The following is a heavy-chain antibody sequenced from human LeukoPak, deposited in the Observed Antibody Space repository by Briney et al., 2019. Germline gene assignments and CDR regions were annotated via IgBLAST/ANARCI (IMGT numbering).Heavy chain of an antibody. CDR2: ISYDGSNK. Sequence: GGSLRLSCAASGFTFSSYGMHWVRQAPGKGLEWMAVISYDGSNKYYADSVKGRFTISRDNSKNTLYLQMNSLRAEDTAVYYCAKDVDRYSSSWFSIDYWGQGTLVTVSS. D-gene: IGHD6-13*01. V-gene: IGHV3-30*18. J-gene: IGHJ4*02. CDR1: GFTFSSYG. CDR3: AKDVDRYSSSWFSIDY.